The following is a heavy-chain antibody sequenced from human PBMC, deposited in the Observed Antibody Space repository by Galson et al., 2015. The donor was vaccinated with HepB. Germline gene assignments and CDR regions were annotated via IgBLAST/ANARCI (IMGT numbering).Heavy chain of an antibody. CDR3: AKDGIVVVPAAKIRGMMDY. V-gene: IGHV3-30*18. Sequence: SLRLSCAASGFTFSSYGMHWVRQAPGKGLEWVAVISYDGSNKYYADSVKGRFTISRGNSKNTLYLQMNSLRAEDTAVYYCAKDGIVVVPAAKIRGMMDYWGQGTLVTVSS. D-gene: IGHD2-2*01. J-gene: IGHJ4*02. CDR2: ISYDGSNK. CDR1: GFTFSSYG.